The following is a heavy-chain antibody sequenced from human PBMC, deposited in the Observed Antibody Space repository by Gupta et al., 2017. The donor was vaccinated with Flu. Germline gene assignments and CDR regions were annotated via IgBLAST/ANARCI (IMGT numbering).Heavy chain of an antibody. V-gene: IGHV3-48*02. CDR3: ARDHNWAFDI. J-gene: IGHJ3*02. CDR2: ISVSGSDT. Sequence: EVQLVESRGGLVQPGGSLRLSCAASGFTFSSDSMNWVRQAPGQGLEWISYISVSGSDTYYADSMKGRFTISRDNAKNSVFLQMNSLRDEDTAVYYCARDHNWAFDIWGQGTMVTVSS. CDR1: GFTFSSDS.